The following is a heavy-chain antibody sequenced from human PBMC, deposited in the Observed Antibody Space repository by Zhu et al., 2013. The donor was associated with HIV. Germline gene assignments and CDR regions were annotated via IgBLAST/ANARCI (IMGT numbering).Heavy chain of an antibody. D-gene: IGHD4-4*01. CDR1: GGSVSSGSYY. CDR2: IYYSGST. V-gene: IGHV4-61*01. J-gene: IGHJ4*02. CDR3: ARAEVGSTGKFDS. Sequence: QVQLQESGPGLVKPSETLSLTCTVSGGSVSSGSYYWSWIRQPPGKGLEWIGYIYYSGSTNYNPSLKSRVTISVDTSKNQFSLKLSSVTAADTAVYYCARAEVGSTGKFDSWGQGTLVPVSS.